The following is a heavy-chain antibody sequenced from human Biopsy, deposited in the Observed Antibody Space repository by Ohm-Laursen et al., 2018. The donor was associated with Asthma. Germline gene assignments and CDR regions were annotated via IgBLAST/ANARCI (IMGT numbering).Heavy chain of an antibody. CDR3: ARGDSSGWPHYYFDY. Sequence: SLRLSCAASGFTVSRDRMFWVRQAPGKGLEWVSVIYSGGTSHTADSVRGRFTISRDFSKNTLHLQMHSLRVEDTAVYYCARGDSSGWPHYYFDYWGQGTLVTVSS. CDR2: IYSGGTS. D-gene: IGHD6-19*01. V-gene: IGHV3-53*01. CDR1: GFTVSRDR. J-gene: IGHJ4*02.